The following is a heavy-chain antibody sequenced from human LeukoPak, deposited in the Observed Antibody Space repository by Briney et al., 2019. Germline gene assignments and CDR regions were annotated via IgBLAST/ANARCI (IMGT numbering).Heavy chain of an antibody. J-gene: IGHJ6*02. CDR2: IYSGGKV. Sequence: GGSLRLSCAASGFTVSSTYMSWVRQAPGKGLEWVSVIYSGGKVYYIDSVKGRFTISRDTSKNTLYLQMNSLRAEDTAVYYCARDGGSIAAGDYYYGMDVWGQGTTVTVSS. D-gene: IGHD6-6*01. V-gene: IGHV3-53*01. CDR3: ARDGGSIAAGDYYYGMDV. CDR1: GFTVSSTY.